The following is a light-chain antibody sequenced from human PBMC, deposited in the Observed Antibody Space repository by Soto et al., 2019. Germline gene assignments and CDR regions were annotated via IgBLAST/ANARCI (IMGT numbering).Light chain of an antibody. CDR3: QQYVSSPLT. CDR1: QSVSTSQ. J-gene: IGKJ5*01. CDR2: AAS. Sequence: EIVLTQSPGTLSSSPGERATLSCRASQSVSTSQLAWYQQKPGQAPRLPIYAASTRATGVPDRFSGSGSGTDFTLTISRLEPEDFAVYYCQQYVSSPLTFGQGTRLEIK. V-gene: IGKV3-20*01.